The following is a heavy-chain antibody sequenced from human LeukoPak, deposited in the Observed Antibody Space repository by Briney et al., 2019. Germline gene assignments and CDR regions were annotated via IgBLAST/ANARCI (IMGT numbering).Heavy chain of an antibody. J-gene: IGHJ5*02. CDR3: ARDSYCSSTSCYHSWFDP. D-gene: IGHD2-2*01. V-gene: IGHV1-69*06. Sequence: GSSVKVSCKASGGTFSSYAISWVRQAPGQGLEWMGGIIPIFGTANYAQKFQGRVTITADKSTSTAYMELSSLRSEDTAVYCCARDSYCSSTSCYHSWFDPWGQGTLVTVSS. CDR2: IIPIFGTA. CDR1: GGTFSSYA.